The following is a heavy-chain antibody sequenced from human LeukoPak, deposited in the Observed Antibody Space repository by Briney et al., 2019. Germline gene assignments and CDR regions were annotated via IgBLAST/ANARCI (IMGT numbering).Heavy chain of an antibody. CDR2: INSDGSGT. CDR1: GFTFSSYG. D-gene: IGHD3-10*01. J-gene: IGHJ4*02. CDR3: ARDYYGSGDY. Sequence: GRSLRLSCAASGFTFSSYGMHWVRQAPGKGLVWVSRINSDGSGTFYADSVKGRFTISRDNAKNTLYLQMNSLRAEDTAVYYCARDYYGSGDYWGQGTLVTVSS. V-gene: IGHV3-74*01.